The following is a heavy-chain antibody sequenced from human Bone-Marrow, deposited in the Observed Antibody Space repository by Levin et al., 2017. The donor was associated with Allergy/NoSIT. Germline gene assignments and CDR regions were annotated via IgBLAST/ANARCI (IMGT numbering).Heavy chain of an antibody. D-gene: IGHD5/OR15-5a*01. CDR2: IKRKIEGETT. CDR3: TADTTSTSDIGLDV. J-gene: IGHJ6*02. Sequence: SCAASTFIFTNAWMNWVRQAPGKGLEWVARIKRKIEGETTDYAAPVKGRFTISRDDSANTVFLQMNGLKTEDTAVYYCTADTTSTSDIGLDVWGQGTTVTVSS. CDR1: TFIFTNAW. V-gene: IGHV3-15*01.